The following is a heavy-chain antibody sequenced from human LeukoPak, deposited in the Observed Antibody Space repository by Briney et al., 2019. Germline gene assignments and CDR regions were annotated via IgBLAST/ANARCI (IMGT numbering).Heavy chain of an antibody. Sequence: ASVKVSCKAFSYTFTSYGISWVRQAPGQGLEWMGWISAYNGNTNYAQKLQGRVTMTTDTSTSTAYMELRSLRSDDTAVYYCARASWILGGFDYWGQGTLVTVSS. V-gene: IGHV1-18*01. CDR2: ISAYNGNT. J-gene: IGHJ4*02. CDR3: ARASWILGGFDY. CDR1: SYTFTSYG. D-gene: IGHD3-16*01.